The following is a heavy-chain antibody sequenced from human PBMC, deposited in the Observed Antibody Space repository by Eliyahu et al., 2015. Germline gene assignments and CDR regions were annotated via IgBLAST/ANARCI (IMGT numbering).Heavy chain of an antibody. CDR3: ATRHFSGSYAHH. J-gene: IGHJ5*02. Sequence: EVQLVESGGGLVQPGGSLRLSCAASELTFRSYWMSWVRQAPGTGLEWVANINLDGSETYYVDSVKGRFTISRDNARNSLYLQMNSLRAEDTAVYYCATRHFSGSYAHHWGQGTLVTVSS. CDR1: ELTFRSYW. V-gene: IGHV3-7*03. D-gene: IGHD1-26*01. CDR2: INLDGSET.